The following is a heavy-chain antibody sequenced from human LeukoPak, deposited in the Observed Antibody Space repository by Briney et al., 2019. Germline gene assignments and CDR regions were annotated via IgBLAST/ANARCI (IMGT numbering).Heavy chain of an antibody. CDR3: ARDGCSGGSCYYYYGMDV. D-gene: IGHD2-15*01. V-gene: IGHV3-21*01. CDR2: ISSSSSYI. CDR1: GFTFSSYS. J-gene: IGHJ6*02. Sequence: PGGSLSPSCAASGFTFSSYSMNWVRQAPGKGLEWVLSISSSSSYIYYADSVKGRFTISRDNAKNSLYLQMNSLRAEDTAVYYCARDGCSGGSCYYYYGMDVWGQGTTVTVSS.